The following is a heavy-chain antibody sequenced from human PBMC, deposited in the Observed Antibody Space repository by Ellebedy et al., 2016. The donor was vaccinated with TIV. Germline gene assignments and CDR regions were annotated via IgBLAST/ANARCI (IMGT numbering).Heavy chain of an antibody. CDR3: ARGQVRRQLVRGWFDP. D-gene: IGHD6-13*01. J-gene: IGHJ5*02. CDR2: ISYDGSNK. CDR1: GFTFSSYA. Sequence: GGSLRLXXAASGFTFSSYAMHWVRQAPGKGLEWVAVISYDGSNKYYADSVKGRFTISRDNSKNTLYLQMNSLRAEDTAVYYCARGQVRRQLVRGWFDPWGQGTLVTVSS. V-gene: IGHV3-30-3*01.